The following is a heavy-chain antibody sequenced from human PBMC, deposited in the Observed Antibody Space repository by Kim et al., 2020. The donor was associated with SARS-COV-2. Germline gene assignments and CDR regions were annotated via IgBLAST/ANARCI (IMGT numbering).Heavy chain of an antibody. Sequence: FTISRDNSKNTLYLQMNSLRAEDTAVYYCAKGLLPSGITMIEAFLGGVDYWGQGTLVTVSS. D-gene: IGHD3-22*01. V-gene: IGHV3-30*02. CDR3: AKGLLPSGITMIEAFLGGVDY. J-gene: IGHJ4*02.